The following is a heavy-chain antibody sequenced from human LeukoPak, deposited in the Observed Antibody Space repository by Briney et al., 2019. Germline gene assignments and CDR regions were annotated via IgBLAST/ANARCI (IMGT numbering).Heavy chain of an antibody. CDR3: AREVIGEMATIKAAFDI. CDR2: IIPIFGTA. J-gene: IGHJ3*02. D-gene: IGHD5-24*01. Sequence: ASVKVSYKDSGGTFSSYAISWVRQAPGQGLEWMGGIIPIFGTANYAQKCQGRVTITTDESTSTAYMELSSLRSEDTAVYYCAREVIGEMATIKAAFDIWGQGTMVTVSS. CDR1: GGTFSSYA. V-gene: IGHV1-69*05.